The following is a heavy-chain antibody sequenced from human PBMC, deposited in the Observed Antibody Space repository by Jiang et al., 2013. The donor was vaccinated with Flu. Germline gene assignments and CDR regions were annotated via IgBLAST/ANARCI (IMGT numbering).Heavy chain of an antibody. J-gene: IGHJ5*02. CDR2: ISSSSSYI. CDR3: ARDHRGYSPDNWFDP. CDR1: S. Sequence: SMNWVRPRLQGRGVEWVSSISSSSSYIYYADSVKGRFTISRDNAKNSLYLQMNSLRAEDTAVYYCARDHRGYSPDNWFDPWGQGTLVTVSS. D-gene: IGHD3-22*01. V-gene: IGHV3-21*01.